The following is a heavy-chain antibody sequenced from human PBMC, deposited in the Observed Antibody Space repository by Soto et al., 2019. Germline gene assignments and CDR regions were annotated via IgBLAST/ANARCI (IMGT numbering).Heavy chain of an antibody. J-gene: IGHJ4*02. Sequence: QIQLVQSGPESKKPGASVKVSCQTSGYNFISYGLSWVRQAPGQGLEWMGWITPFNGNTNYPQRFRGKITITTDTATSTGYLEVRNLKSDETAVYYCVRGYRSFPDIWGQGTLVTVSS. D-gene: IGHD1-26*01. CDR2: ITPFNGNT. CDR1: GYNFISYG. CDR3: VRGYRSFPDI. V-gene: IGHV1-18*04.